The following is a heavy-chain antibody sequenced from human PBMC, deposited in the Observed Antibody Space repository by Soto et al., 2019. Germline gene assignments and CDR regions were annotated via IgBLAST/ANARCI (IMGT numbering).Heavy chain of an antibody. V-gene: IGHV3-30*18. CDR1: GFTFSSYG. J-gene: IGHJ4*02. D-gene: IGHD3-3*01. Sequence: QVQLVESGGGVVQPGRSLRLSCAASGFTFSSYGMHWVRQAPGKGLGWVAVISYDGSNIYYADSVKGRFTISRDNSKNTLYLQMNSLRAEDTAVYYCAKDAPESGFFGVVIIPSYYFDSWGQGTLVTVSS. CDR3: AKDAPESGFFGVVIIPSYYFDS. CDR2: ISYDGSNI.